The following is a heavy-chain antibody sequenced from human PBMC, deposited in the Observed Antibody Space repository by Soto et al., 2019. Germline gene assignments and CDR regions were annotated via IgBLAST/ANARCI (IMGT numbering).Heavy chain of an antibody. V-gene: IGHV1-18*01. CDR2: ISAYNGNT. J-gene: IGHJ5*02. CDR3: ARDRGFGITGTGGWFDP. Sequence: QVQLVQSGAEVKKPGASVKVSCKASGYTFTSYGISWVRQAPGQGLEWMGWISAYNGNTNYAQKLQGRVTMTTDTSTSTAYMELRSLKSDDTAVYYCARDRGFGITGTGGWFDPWGQGTLVTVSS. CDR1: GYTFTSYG. D-gene: IGHD1-20*01.